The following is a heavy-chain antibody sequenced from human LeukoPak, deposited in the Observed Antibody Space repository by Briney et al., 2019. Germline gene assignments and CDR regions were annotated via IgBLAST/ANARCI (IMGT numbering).Heavy chain of an antibody. V-gene: IGHV3-21*01. CDR3: ARDDNAVVDY. Sequence: GGSLRLSCAASGFTFSSYSMNWVRRAPGKGLEWVSSVSSSSSYIYYADSVKGRFTISRDNAKNSLYLQMNSLRAEDTAVYYCARDDNAVVDYWGQGTLVTVSS. CDR2: VSSSSSYI. D-gene: IGHD2-8*01. CDR1: GFTFSSYS. J-gene: IGHJ4*02.